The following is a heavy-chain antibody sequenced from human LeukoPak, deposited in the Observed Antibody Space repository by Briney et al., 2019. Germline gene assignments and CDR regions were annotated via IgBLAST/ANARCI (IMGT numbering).Heavy chain of an antibody. D-gene: IGHD4-23*01. J-gene: IGHJ3*02. V-gene: IGHV4-59*08. CDR1: GGSISSYY. Sequence: SETLSLTCTVSGGSISSYYWSWIRQPPGKGLEWVGYIYYSGSTNYNPPLKSRVTISVDTSKNQFSLKLSSVTAADTAVYYCAGVTPALDAFDIWGQGTMVTVSP. CDR2: IYYSGST. CDR3: AGVTPALDAFDI.